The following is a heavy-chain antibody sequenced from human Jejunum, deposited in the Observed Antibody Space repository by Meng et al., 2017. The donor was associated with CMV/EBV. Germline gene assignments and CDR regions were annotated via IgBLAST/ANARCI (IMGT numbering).Heavy chain of an antibody. V-gene: IGHV4-59*11. D-gene: IGHD2-21*02. CDR3: ASYTDYWFDP. CDR2: IYYGGSA. Sequence: LSGTVSGGSMSSHYWSWIRQPPGKGLEWIGYIYYGGSAYYNPSLKSRVTISVDTSNNQFSLKLTSVTAADTAVYYCASYTDYWFDPWGQGTLVTVSS. CDR1: GGSMSSHY. J-gene: IGHJ5*02.